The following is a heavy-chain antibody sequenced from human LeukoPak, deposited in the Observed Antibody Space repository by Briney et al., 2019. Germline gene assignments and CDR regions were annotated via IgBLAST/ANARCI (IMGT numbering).Heavy chain of an antibody. J-gene: IGHJ6*03. V-gene: IGHV3-7*01. CDR1: GFTFISYW. CDR3: GRGTGYYYYYYMDV. CDR2: RKQDGRGK. Sequence: GSLRLSCAASGFTFISYWMSWVRQAPGKGREWVANRKQDGRGKYYVDSVKGRFTISRDNAKNSLYLQMNSLSAEDTAVYYCGRGTGYYYYYYMDVWGKGTTVTVSS. D-gene: IGHD3/OR15-3a*01.